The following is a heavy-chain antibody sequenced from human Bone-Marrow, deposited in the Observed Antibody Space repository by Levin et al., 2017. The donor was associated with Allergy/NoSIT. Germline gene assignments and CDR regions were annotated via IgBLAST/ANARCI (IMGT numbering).Heavy chain of an antibody. D-gene: IGHD3-9*01. CDR3: TRAPPVRYFDWLLQYYCDY. CDR1: GFTFGDYA. J-gene: IGHJ4*02. V-gene: IGHV3-49*03. CDR2: IRSKAYGGTT. Sequence: PGGSLRLSCTASGFTFGDYAMSWFRQAPGKGLEWVGFIRSKAYGGTTEYAASVKGRFTISRDDSKSIAYLQMNSLKTEDTAVYYCTRAPPVRYFDWLLQYYCDYWGQGTLVTVSS.